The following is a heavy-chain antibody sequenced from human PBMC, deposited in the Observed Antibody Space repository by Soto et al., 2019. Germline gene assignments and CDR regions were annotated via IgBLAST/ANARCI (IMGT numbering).Heavy chain of an antibody. Sequence: EXSVKDSCRESGYTCTSYGSSWGRQAPGQGLEWMGWISAYNGNTNYARKLQGRVTMTTDTSTSTAYMELRSLRSDDTAVYYCAAGANWFDSWGQGPLVTVS. CDR2: ISAYNGNT. V-gene: IGHV1-18*04. CDR1: GYTCTSYG. D-gene: IGHD6-25*01. CDR3: AAGANWFDS. J-gene: IGHJ5*01.